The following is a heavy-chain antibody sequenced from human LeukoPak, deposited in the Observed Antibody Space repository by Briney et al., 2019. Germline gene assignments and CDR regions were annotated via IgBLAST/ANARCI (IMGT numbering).Heavy chain of an antibody. CDR2: IYDGGSA. V-gene: IGHV4-39*01. CDR3: ARQLKLIPAATLDY. CDR1: GASVSSNNYY. J-gene: IGHJ4*02. D-gene: IGHD2-2*01. Sequence: SETLSLTCTVSGASVSSNNYYWVWIRQPPGKELEWIASIYDGGSAYYNPSPNSRVTISVDTSENHFSLKLRSVTAADTAIYFCARQLKLIPAATLDYWGQGTLVTVSS.